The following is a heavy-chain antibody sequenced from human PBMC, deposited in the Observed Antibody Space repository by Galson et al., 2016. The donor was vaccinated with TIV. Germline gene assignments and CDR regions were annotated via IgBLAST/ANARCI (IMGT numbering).Heavy chain of an antibody. D-gene: IGHD3-22*01. V-gene: IGHV3-23*01. CDR2: ISGGGGTT. J-gene: IGHJ6*02. CDR3: AKVPSSGFSYYFGFDV. CDR1: GFTFSSHA. Sequence: SLRLSCAASGFTFSSHAMTWVRQAPGKGLEWVSTISGGGGTTYYTDSVKGRFTISRDNSKSTLHLQMNSLGPEDTAVYYCAKVPSSGFSYYFGFDVWGQGTTVTVSS.